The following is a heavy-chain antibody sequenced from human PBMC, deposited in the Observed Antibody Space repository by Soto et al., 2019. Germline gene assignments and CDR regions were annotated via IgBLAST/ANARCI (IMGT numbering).Heavy chain of an antibody. V-gene: IGHV3-53*01. J-gene: IGHJ3*02. CDR3: ARGWQSAFDI. CDR2: IYRGGAT. D-gene: IGHD6-13*01. CDR1: GFTVSDNY. Sequence: PXVSLRLSCAASGFTVSDNYISWVRQTPGKGLEWVSVIYRGGATYYADSVMGRFTISRDGSQNTLHLQMNTLKTEDTAIYYCARGWQSAFDIWGQGTMVTVSS.